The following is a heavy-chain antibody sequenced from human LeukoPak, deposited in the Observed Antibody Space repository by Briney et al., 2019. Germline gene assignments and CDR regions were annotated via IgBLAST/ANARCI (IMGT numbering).Heavy chain of an antibody. CDR2: ISGSGGST. V-gene: IGHV3-23*01. CDR1: GFTFSSYA. CDR3: AKVGVAFGTTSHYDY. D-gene: IGHD1-7*01. J-gene: IGHJ4*02. Sequence: PGGSLRLSCAASGFTFSSYAMSWVRQAPGKGLEWVSAISGSGGSTYYADSVKGRFTISRDNSKNTLYLQMNSLRAEDTAVYYCAKVGVAFGTTSHYDYWGQGTLVTVSS.